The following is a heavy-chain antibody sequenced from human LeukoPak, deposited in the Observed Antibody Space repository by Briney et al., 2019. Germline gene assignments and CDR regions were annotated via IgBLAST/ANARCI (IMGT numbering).Heavy chain of an antibody. CDR2: IGSSGGGI. Sequence: GGSLRLSCAASGFTFSTYTMYWVRHPPGKRLEWVSIIGSSGGGIHYADSVKGRFTVSRDNYNNALYLQMNSLRVEDTAVHYCAIDPNWGTHSWGQGVLVTVSS. CDR1: GFTFSTYT. V-gene: IGHV3-23*01. CDR3: AIDPNWGTHS. D-gene: IGHD7-27*01. J-gene: IGHJ4*02.